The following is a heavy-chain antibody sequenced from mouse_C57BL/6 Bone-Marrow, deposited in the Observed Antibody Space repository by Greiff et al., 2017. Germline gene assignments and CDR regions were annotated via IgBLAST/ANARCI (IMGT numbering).Heavy chain of an antibody. CDR2: ISYDGCN. V-gene: IGHV3-6*01. D-gene: IGHD1-1*01. CDR1: GYSITSGYY. J-gene: IGHJ4*01. CDR3: ARGGDDCYDYAIDY. Sequence: EVQLQESGPGLVKPSQSLSLTCSVSGYSITSGYYWNWIRQFPGNKLEWMGYISYDGCNNYNPSLKNRNSITRDTSQNQSFLQLNSVTTEDTATKYCARGGDDCYDYAIDYWGQGTSVTVSS.